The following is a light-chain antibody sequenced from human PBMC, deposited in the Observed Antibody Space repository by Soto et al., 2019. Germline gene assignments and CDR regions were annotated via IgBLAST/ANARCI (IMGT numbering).Light chain of an antibody. J-gene: IGLJ1*01. V-gene: IGLV3-1*01. Sequence: SFELTQPPSVSVSPGQTASITCSGAKLGDKYACWYQQKPGQSPVLVIYQDSKRPSGIPERFSGSNSGNTATLTVSGTQAVGDDDSDCRACDGSVHYVFGNGTKLSVL. CDR1: KLGDKY. CDR2: QDS. CDR3: RACDGSVHYV.